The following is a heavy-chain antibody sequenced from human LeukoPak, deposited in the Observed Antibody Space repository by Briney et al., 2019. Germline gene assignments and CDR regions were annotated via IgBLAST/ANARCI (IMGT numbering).Heavy chain of an antibody. J-gene: IGHJ6*04. CDR3: AELGITMIGGV. CDR1: GFTFNTYA. Sequence: GGSLRLSCVASGFTFNTYAMSWVRQTPGKGLEWVSCISATGSTIYYADSVKGRFFISRDNSKNTLYLQMDSLRAEDTAVYYCAELGITMIGGVWGKGTTVTISS. V-gene: IGHV3-23*01. D-gene: IGHD3-10*02. CDR2: ISATGSTI.